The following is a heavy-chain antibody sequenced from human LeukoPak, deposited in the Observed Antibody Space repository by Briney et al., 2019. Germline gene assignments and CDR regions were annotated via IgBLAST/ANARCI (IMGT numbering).Heavy chain of an antibody. Sequence: PGRSLRLSCAASGFTFDDYATHWVRQAPGKGLEWVSGISWNSGSIGYADSVKGRFTISRDNSKNTLYLQMNSLRVEDTAVYFCARDPNGDYIGTFDMWGRGTMVSVSS. CDR2: ISWNSGSI. D-gene: IGHD4-17*01. J-gene: IGHJ3*02. CDR1: GFTFDDYA. CDR3: ARDPNGDYIGTFDM. V-gene: IGHV3-9*01.